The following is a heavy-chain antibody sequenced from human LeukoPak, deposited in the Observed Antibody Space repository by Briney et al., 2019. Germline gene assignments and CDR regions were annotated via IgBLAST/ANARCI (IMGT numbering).Heavy chain of an antibody. CDR1: GYSFNSYW. Sequence: GESLKISCKGSGYSFNSYWIGWVRQTPGKGLEWIGIVYPDDSKTRYSPSFQGQVTISVDKSITTAYLQWSSVKASDTAIYYCARWYVRGDPFGFDYWGQGTLVTVSS. V-gene: IGHV5-51*01. J-gene: IGHJ4*02. CDR3: ARWYVRGDPFGFDY. D-gene: IGHD3-10*01. CDR2: VYPDDSKT.